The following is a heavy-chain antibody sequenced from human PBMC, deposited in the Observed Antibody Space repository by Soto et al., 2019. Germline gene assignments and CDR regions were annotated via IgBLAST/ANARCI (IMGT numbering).Heavy chain of an antibody. J-gene: IGHJ4*02. Sequence: QVQLVQSGAEMKKPGSSVKVSCQSSGGTFNTYAMNWVRQASGQGPEWMGEISPMFGAANYAPKSQGRVTSTADESTGTSYMQLSSLPSEDTALYFCAREVQVHTPAFVYWGQGTLVTVSS. V-gene: IGHV1-69*19. CDR2: ISPMFGAA. CDR1: GGTFNTYA. CDR3: AREVQVHTPAFVY. D-gene: IGHD3-10*01.